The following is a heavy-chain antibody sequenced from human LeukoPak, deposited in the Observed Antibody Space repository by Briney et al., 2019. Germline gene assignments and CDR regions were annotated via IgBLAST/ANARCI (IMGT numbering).Heavy chain of an antibody. CDR2: IYYSGTT. Sequence: PSETLSLTCTVSGGSISTYYWNWIRQPPGKGLEWIGYIYYSGTTNYNPSLKSRVSMSVDTSKNQFSLKLSSVTAADTAVYYCARDLRPRHCTTNCYTFDYWGQGTLVTVSS. V-gene: IGHV4-59*01. D-gene: IGHD2-8*01. J-gene: IGHJ4*02. CDR1: GGSISTYY. CDR3: ARDLRPRHCTTNCYTFDY.